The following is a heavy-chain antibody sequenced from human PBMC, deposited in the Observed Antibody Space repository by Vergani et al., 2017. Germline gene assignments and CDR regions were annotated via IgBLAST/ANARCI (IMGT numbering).Heavy chain of an antibody. V-gene: IGHV3-7*01. D-gene: IGHD3-10*01. CDR3: ARDYGSGPSQSRRLLCDIGWFDP. Sequence: EVQLVESGGGLVQPGGSLRLSCAASGFMFSNYWMNWVRQAPGKGLEWVANIKQDGSEKYYVDSVKGRFTISRDNANNLVYLQMSSVRADDTAVYYCARDYGSGPSQSRRLLCDIGWFDPWGQGTLVTVSS. CDR2: IKQDGSEK. J-gene: IGHJ5*02. CDR1: GFMFSNYW.